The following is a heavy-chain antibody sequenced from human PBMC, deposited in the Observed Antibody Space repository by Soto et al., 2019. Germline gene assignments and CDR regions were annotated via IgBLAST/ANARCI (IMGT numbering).Heavy chain of an antibody. Sequence: APLKRYRKGSGYTLTELSIHCVRQAPGKGLEWMGGFDPEDGETIYAQKFQGRVTMTEDTSTDTAYMELSSLRSEYTSLDDGGTVSGYSNYAYWGKGSPVTVTP. J-gene: IGHJ4*02. D-gene: IGHD4-4*01. CDR3: GTVSGYSNYAY. V-gene: IGHV1-24*01. CDR1: GYTLTELS. CDR2: FDPEDGET.